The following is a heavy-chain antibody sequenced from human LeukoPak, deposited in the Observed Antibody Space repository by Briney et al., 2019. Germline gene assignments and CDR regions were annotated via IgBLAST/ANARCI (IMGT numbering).Heavy chain of an antibody. CDR3: ARDRYSGYDIADY. CDR2: INPNSGGT. J-gene: IGHJ4*02. Sequence: ASVKVSCKASGYTFAAYFIHWVRQAPGQGLEWMGRINPNSGGTNYAQKFQGRVTMTRDTSISTAYMELSRLRSDDTAVYYCARDRYSGYDIADYWGQGTLVTVSS. CDR1: GYTFAAYF. D-gene: IGHD5-12*01. V-gene: IGHV1-2*06.